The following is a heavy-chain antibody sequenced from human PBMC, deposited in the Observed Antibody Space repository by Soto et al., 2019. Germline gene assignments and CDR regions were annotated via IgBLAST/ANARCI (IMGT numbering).Heavy chain of an antibody. V-gene: IGHV5-51*01. CDR2: IYPGDSDT. CDR1: GYSFTSYW. CDR3: ARAAGYCSSTSCPLYSSSWGIYYYGMDV. Sequence: GESLKISCKGSGYSFTSYWIGCVRQMPGKGLEWMGIIYPGDSDTRYSPSFQGQVTISVDTSKNQFSLKLSSVTAADTAVYYCARAAGYCSSTSCPLYSSSWGIYYYGMDVWGQGTTVTVSS. D-gene: IGHD2-2*03. J-gene: IGHJ6*02.